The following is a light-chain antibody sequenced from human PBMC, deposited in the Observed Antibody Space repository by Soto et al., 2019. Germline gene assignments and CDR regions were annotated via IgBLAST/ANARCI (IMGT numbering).Light chain of an antibody. J-gene: IGLJ2*01. CDR2: EVN. Sequence: QSVLTQPPSASGSPGQSVTISCTGTARDVGGFQYVSWYQQKSGKAPKLIIYEVNERPSGVPDRFSGSKSGNTASLTVSGLQGEDEADYYCSAYVGLNNVLFGGGTKVTVL. V-gene: IGLV2-8*01. CDR1: ARDVGGFQY. CDR3: SAYVGLNNVL.